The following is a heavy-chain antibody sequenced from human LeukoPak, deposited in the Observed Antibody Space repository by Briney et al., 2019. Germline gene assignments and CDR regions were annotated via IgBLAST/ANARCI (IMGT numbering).Heavy chain of an antibody. CDR3: AKAYSSSLFFDY. CDR2: ISGSGGST. Sequence: GGSLRLSWAASGFTFSSYAMSWVRQAPGKGLEWVSAISGSGGSTYYADSVKGRFTISRDNSKNTLYLQMNSLRAEDTAVYYCAKAYSSSLFFDYWGQGTLVTVSS. J-gene: IGHJ4*02. V-gene: IGHV3-23*01. D-gene: IGHD6-6*01. CDR1: GFTFSSYA.